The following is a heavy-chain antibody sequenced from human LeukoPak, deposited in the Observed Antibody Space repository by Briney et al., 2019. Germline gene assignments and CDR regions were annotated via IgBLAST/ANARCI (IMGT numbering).Heavy chain of an antibody. CDR3: VKETDEYSSSSSDY. J-gene: IGHJ4*02. Sequence: PGGSLRLSCAASGFTFSSYAMNWVRQAPGKGLEWVAVISYDGSNKYYADSVKGRFTISRDNSKNTLYLQMNSLRAEDTAVYYCVKETDEYSSSSSDYWGQGTLVTVSS. CDR2: ISYDGSNK. D-gene: IGHD6-6*01. V-gene: IGHV3-30*04. CDR1: GFTFSSYA.